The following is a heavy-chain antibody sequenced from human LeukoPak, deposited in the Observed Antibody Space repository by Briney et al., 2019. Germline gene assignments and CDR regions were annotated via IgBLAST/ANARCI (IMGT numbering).Heavy chain of an antibody. CDR3: AKDTERGYDILTGYLDP. Sequence: GRSLRLSCAASGFTFDDYAMHWVRQAPGKGLEWVSGISWNSGSIGYADSVKGRFTISRDNAKNSLYLQMNSLRAEDTALYYCAKDTERGYDILTGYLDPWGQGTLVTVSS. V-gene: IGHV3-9*01. J-gene: IGHJ5*02. D-gene: IGHD3-9*01. CDR1: GFTFDDYA. CDR2: ISWNSGSI.